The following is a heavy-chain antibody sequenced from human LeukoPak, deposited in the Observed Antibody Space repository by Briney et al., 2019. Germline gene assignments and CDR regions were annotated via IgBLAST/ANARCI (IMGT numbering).Heavy chain of an antibody. CDR1: GVSISGYY. J-gene: IGHJ3*02. CDR3: ASEVAVTTSGDAFDI. D-gene: IGHD4-17*01. Sequence: SETLSLTCTVSGVSISGYYWSWLRQPPGKGLEWVGYIYYSGGTNYNTSLKSRVTISVDTSKNQSSLKLSSVTAADTAVYYCASEVAVTTSGDAFDIWGEGTMVTVSS. V-gene: IGHV4-59*01. CDR2: IYYSGGT.